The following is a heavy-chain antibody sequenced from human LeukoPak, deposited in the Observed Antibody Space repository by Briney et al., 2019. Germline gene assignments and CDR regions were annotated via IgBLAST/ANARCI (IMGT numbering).Heavy chain of an antibody. V-gene: IGHV4-59*01. J-gene: IGHJ4*02. Sequence: PSETLSLTCTVSGGSMSSYYWSWIRQPPGKGLEWIGYIYYSGSTDYNPSLKSRVTISVETSKNQFSLNLSSVTAADTAVYYCARGRLARSPYFDYWGQGTLVTVSS. CDR3: ARGRLARSPYFDY. D-gene: IGHD6-19*01. CDR1: GGSMSSYY. CDR2: IYYSGST.